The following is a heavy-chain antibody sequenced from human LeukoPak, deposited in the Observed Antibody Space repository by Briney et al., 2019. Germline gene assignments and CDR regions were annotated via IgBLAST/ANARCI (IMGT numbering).Heavy chain of an antibody. CDR2: IYNSGTT. D-gene: IGHD5-24*01. Sequence: SQTLSLTCTVSGGSISSDDYYWSWIRQPPGTGLEWIGHIYNSGTTYYNPSLKSRVTISIDTSKNQFSLKLSSVTAADTAVYYCARGGVEMEMAYNWFDPWGQGTLVTVSS. CDR3: ARGGVEMEMAYNWFDP. CDR1: GGSISSDDYY. J-gene: IGHJ5*02. V-gene: IGHV4-30-4*01.